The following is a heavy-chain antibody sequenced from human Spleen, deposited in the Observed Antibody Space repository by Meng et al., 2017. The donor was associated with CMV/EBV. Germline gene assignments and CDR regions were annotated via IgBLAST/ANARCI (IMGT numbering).Heavy chain of an antibody. D-gene: IGHD3-22*01. J-gene: IGHJ4*02. CDR2: INPNSGGT. Sequence: ASVKVSCKASGYTFTGYYMHWVRQAPGQGLEWMGWINPNSGGTNYAQKFQGRVTMTRDTSISTAYMELSRLRSEDTAVYYCARVGNYYDSSGPYYFDYWGQGTLVTVSS. CDR1: GYTFTGYY. V-gene: IGHV1-2*02. CDR3: ARVGNYYDSSGPYYFDY.